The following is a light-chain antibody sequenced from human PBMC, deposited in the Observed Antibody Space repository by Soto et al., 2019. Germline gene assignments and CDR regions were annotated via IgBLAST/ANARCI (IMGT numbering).Light chain of an antibody. Sequence: QSVLTQPPSASGSPGQSVTISCTGTSSEVAGSDYVSWYQQHPGKAPKLIIYEVTKRPAGVPDRFSGSKSGNTASLTVSGLQADDESYYYCSSFARGDNPHVLFGGGTKVTVL. CDR1: SSEVAGSDY. CDR2: EVT. CDR3: SSFARGDNPHVL. V-gene: IGLV2-8*01. J-gene: IGLJ2*01.